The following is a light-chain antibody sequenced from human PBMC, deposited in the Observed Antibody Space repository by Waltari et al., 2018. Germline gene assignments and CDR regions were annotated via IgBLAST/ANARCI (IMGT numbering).Light chain of an antibody. CDR1: SSNIGRNT. CDR2: SNN. CDR3: AAWDDSMNGLWV. J-gene: IGLJ3*02. Sequence: QSVLTQPPSASGTPGQRVTIPCSGSSSNIGRNTVNWSQQLPGTAPKLLIYSNNQRPSGVPDRFSGSKSGTSASLAIRGLQSEDEADYHCAAWDDSMNGLWVFGGGTKLTVL. V-gene: IGLV1-44*01.